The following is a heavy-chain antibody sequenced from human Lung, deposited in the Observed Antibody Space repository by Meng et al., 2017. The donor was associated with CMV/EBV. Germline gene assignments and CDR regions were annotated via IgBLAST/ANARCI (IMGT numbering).Heavy chain of an antibody. CDR3: ARARRGSYVTGWGY. V-gene: IGHV4-38-2*02. CDR1: GYSISSPYY. Sequence: SXTLSLXCTVSGYSISSPYYWGWIRQPPGMGLEWIGSIYYSGNTYYNPSLKSRVTISVDTSKNQFSLKLSSVTAADTAVYYCARARRGSYVTGWGYWGQGXLVTVSS. D-gene: IGHD3-16*01. CDR2: IYYSGNT. J-gene: IGHJ4*02.